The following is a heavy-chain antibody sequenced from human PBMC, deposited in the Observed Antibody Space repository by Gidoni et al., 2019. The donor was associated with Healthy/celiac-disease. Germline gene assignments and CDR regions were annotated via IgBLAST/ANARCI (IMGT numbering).Heavy chain of an antibody. D-gene: IGHD2-15*01. CDR1: GGSISSSSYY. CDR2: IYYSGST. J-gene: IGHJ3*02. V-gene: IGHV4-39*01. Sequence: QLQLQESGPGLVKPSETLSLTCTVSGGSISSSSYYWGWIRQPPGKGLEWIGSIYYSGSTYYNPSLKSRVTISVDTSKNQFSLKLSSVTAADTAVYYCARGGVAASYAFDIWDQGTMVTVSS. CDR3: ARGGVAASYAFDI.